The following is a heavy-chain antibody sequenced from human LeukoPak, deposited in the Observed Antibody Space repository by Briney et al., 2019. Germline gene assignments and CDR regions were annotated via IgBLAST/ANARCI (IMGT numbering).Heavy chain of an antibody. Sequence: GGALRLSRVASGLTFNSYGMQWVGQAPGKGGGGVACICHVGSNKYYADSVKGLFTISRDNSKNALYLQMNSLRAEDTAVYYCAKGSSGYDLGYYYYYGMDVGGQGTTVTVSS. V-gene: IGHV3-30*02. D-gene: IGHD5-12*01. CDR1: GLTFNSYG. CDR2: ICHVGSNK. CDR3: AKGSSGYDLGYYYYYGMDV. J-gene: IGHJ6*02.